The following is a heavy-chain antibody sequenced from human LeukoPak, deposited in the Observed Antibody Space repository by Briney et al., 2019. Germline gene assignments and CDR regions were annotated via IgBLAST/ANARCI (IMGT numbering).Heavy chain of an antibody. CDR1: GYTFTSYD. CDR2: MNPNSANT. Sequence: APVKVSCKASGYTFTSYDINWVRQATGQGLEWMGWMNPNSANTAYAQKFQGRVTITRNTSTSTAYMELSSLRSEDTAVYYCARAGIGFTDYWGQGTLVTVSS. J-gene: IGHJ4*02. V-gene: IGHV1-8*03. D-gene: IGHD3-3*01. CDR3: ARAGIGFTDY.